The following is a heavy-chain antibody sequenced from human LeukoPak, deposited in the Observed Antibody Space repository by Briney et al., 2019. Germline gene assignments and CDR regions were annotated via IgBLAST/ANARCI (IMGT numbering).Heavy chain of an antibody. CDR3: ARGRGGYTAMIFDY. CDR1: GGSISSYY. V-gene: IGHV4-4*07. Sequence: SETLSLTCTVSGGSISSYYWSWIRQPAGKGLEWIGRIYTSGSTNYNPSLKSRVTMSVDTSKNQLSLKLSSVTAADTAVYYCARGRGGYTAMIFDYWGQGTLVTVSS. CDR2: IYTSGST. D-gene: IGHD5-18*01. J-gene: IGHJ4*02.